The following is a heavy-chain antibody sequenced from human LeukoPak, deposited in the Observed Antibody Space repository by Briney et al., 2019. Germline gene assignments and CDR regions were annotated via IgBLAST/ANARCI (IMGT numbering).Heavy chain of an antibody. Sequence: SVKVSCKASGGTFSSYAISWVRQAPGQGLECMGGIIPIFGTANYAQKFQGRVTITTDESTSTAYMELSSLRSEDTAVYYCARGKTTVLWGYYYYYMDVWGKGTTVTVSS. V-gene: IGHV1-69*05. CDR2: IIPIFGTA. CDR3: ARGKTTVLWGYYYYYMDV. D-gene: IGHD4-17*01. CDR1: GGTFSSYA. J-gene: IGHJ6*03.